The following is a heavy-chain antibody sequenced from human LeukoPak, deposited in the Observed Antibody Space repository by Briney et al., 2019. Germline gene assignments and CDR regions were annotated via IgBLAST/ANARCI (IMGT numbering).Heavy chain of an antibody. CDR2: ISGSGGST. V-gene: IGHV3-23*01. J-gene: IGHJ6*02. D-gene: IGHD4-17*01. CDR3: ARDRGDYGESYGMDV. Sequence: PGGSLRLSCAASGFTFSSYAMSWVRQAPGKGLEWVSAISGSGGSTYYADSVKGRFTISRDNAKNSLYLQMNSLRAEDTAVYYCARDRGDYGESYGMDVWGQGTTVTVSS. CDR1: GFTFSSYA.